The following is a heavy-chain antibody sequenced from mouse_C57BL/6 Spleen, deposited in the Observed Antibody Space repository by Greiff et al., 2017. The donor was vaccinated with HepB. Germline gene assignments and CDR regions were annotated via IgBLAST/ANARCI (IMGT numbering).Heavy chain of an antibody. CDR2: ISSGSSTI. Sequence: EVKLMESGGGLVKPGGSLKLSCAASGFTFSDYGMHWVRQAPEKGLEWVAYISSGSSTIYYADTVKGRFTISRDNAKNTLFLQMTSLRSEDTAMYYCARNWDEDYFDYWGQGTTLTVSS. CDR1: GFTFSDYG. D-gene: IGHD4-1*01. CDR3: ARNWDEDYFDY. V-gene: IGHV5-17*01. J-gene: IGHJ2*01.